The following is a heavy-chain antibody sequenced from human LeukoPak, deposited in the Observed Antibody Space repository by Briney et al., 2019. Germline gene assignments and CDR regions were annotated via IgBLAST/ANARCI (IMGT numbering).Heavy chain of an antibody. D-gene: IGHD3-10*01. Sequence: KPSETLSLTCGVFGGSFSAYYWSWIRQPPGKGLEWIGEINHSGSTNYNPSLKSRVTISVDTSKNQFSLNLSSVTAADTAVYYCARLYSLGPGGFDYWGQGTLVTVSS. CDR1: GGSFSAYY. CDR2: INHSGST. J-gene: IGHJ4*02. CDR3: ARLYSLGPGGFDY. V-gene: IGHV4-34*01.